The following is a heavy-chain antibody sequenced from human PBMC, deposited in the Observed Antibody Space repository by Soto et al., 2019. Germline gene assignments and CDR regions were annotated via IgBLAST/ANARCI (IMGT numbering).Heavy chain of an antibody. CDR1: GDSISGSNDY. CDR3: VRPPHCGGGSCSPKRSAP. J-gene: IGHJ5*02. Sequence: SETLSLTCIVSGDSISGSNDYWGWIRQTPGTGLEWIGSLHYGGDTYYNPSLRSRVTISGDTSKNQFSLNLSAVTAADTVVYYCVRPPHCGGGSCSPKRSAPWGQGTLVTVSS. D-gene: IGHD2-15*01. V-gene: IGHV4-39*01. CDR2: LHYGGDT.